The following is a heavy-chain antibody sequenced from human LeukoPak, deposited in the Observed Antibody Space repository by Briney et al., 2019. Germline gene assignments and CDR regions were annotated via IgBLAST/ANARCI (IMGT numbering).Heavy chain of an antibody. D-gene: IGHD2-2*01. CDR2: ISDSGGST. CDR3: AKRQGIVPDYYYYGMDV. CDR1: GFTFSSYA. Sequence: AGSLRPSCAVSGFTFSSYAMSWVRQAPRKGPEWVAAISDSGGSTYYADSVEGRCTSYRDKSKNTLYLQMSSLRAEDTAVYYCAKRQGIVPDYYYYGMDVWGQGTTVTVSS. J-gene: IGHJ6*02. V-gene: IGHV3-23*01.